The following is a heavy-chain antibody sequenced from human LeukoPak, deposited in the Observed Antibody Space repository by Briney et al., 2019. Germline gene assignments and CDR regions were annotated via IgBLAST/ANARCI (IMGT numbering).Heavy chain of an antibody. CDR3: ARGSGSGWPLDR. J-gene: IGHJ5*02. CDR2: MYAGGTT. CDR1: GVIVSRNF. V-gene: IGHV3-53*01. D-gene: IGHD6-19*01. Sequence: GSLRLSCAASGVIVSRNFMSWVRQAPGKGLQWVAIMYAGGTTDYSDSVRGRFHISRDSSNNTLSLQINSLRAEDTAVYYCARGSGSGWPLDRWGQGALVTVSS.